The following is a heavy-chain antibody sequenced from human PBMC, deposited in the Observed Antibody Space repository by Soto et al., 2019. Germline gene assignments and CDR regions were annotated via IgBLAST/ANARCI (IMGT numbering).Heavy chain of an antibody. CDR2: ISYDGSNK. V-gene: IGHV3-30-3*01. J-gene: IGHJ4*02. Sequence: VGSLRLSCAASGFTFSSYAMHWVRQAPGKGLEWVAVISYDGSNKYYADSVKGRFTISRDNSKNTLYLQMNSLRAEDTAVYYCACADVLRYFDWFPVDWGQGTLFTVSS. D-gene: IGHD3-9*01. CDR1: GFTFSSYA. CDR3: ACADVLRYFDWFPVD.